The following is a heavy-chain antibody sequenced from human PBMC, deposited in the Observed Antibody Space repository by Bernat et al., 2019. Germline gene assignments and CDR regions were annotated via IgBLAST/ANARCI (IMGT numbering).Heavy chain of an antibody. D-gene: IGHD4-17*01. CDR3: AKDAGETVTPNYYYYGMDV. CDR2: ISWNSGSI. Sequence: EVQLVESGGGLVQPGRSLRLSCAASGFTFDDYAMHWVRQAPGKGLEWVSGISWNSGSIGYADSVKGRFTISRDNAKNSLYLQMNSLRAEDTALYYCAKDAGETVTPNYYYYGMDVWGQGTTVTVSS. V-gene: IGHV3-9*01. CDR1: GFTFDDYA. J-gene: IGHJ6*02.